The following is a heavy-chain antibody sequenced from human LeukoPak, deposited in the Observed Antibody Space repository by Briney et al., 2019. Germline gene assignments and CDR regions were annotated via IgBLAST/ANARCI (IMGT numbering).Heavy chain of an antibody. Sequence: SVKVSCKASGAGDTFTNHDISWVRQAPGQGLEWMGRIIPMLGITNSAQKFQGRVTITADKLTSTAYMELSSLRSEDTAVYYCARGSRRISFGGVIWDYFDYWGQGTLVTVTS. J-gene: IGHJ4*02. CDR3: ARGSRRISFGGVIWDYFDY. CDR2: IIPMLGIT. V-gene: IGHV1-69*04. CDR1: GAGDTFTNHD. D-gene: IGHD3-16*02.